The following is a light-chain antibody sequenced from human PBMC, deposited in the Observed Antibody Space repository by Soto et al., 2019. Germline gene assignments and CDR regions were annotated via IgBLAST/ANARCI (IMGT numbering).Light chain of an antibody. CDR2: GNS. CDR3: QSYDSSLSGSI. V-gene: IGLV1-40*01. Sequence: QSVLTQPPSVSGAPGQRVTISCPGISSNIGAGYDVHWYQQLPGTAPKLLIYGNSNRPSGVPDRFSGSKSGTSASLAITGLQAEDEADYYCQSYDSSLSGSIFGGGTKLTVL. J-gene: IGLJ2*01. CDR1: SSNIGAGYD.